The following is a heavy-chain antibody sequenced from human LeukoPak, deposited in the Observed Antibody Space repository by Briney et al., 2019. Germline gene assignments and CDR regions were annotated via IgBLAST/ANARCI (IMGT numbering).Heavy chain of an antibody. J-gene: IGHJ4*02. CDR3: ARDQGTYYFDY. CDR2: IIPILGIA. Sequence: SVKVSCKASGGTFSSYAISWVRQAPGQGLEWKGRIIPILGIANYAQKFQGRVTITADKSTSTAYMELSSLRSEDTAVYYCARDQGTYYFDYWGQGTLVTVSS. V-gene: IGHV1-69*04. CDR1: GGTFSSYA. D-gene: IGHD3-10*01.